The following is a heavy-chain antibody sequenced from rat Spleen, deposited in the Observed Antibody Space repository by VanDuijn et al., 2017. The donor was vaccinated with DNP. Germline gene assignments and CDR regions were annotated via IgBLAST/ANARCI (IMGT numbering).Heavy chain of an antibody. Sequence: EVLLVESDGGLVQPGRSLKLSCAASGFTFSNYGMPWTRQTPTKGLEWVASISSGRGGTYYPDSVKGRFTISRDNAKSTLYLQMDSLRSEDTATYYCARDPYYGYNWFAYWGQGTLVTVSS. CDR1: GFTFSNYG. J-gene: IGHJ3*01. D-gene: IGHD1-7*01. CDR2: ISSGRGGT. CDR3: ARDPYYGYNWFAY. V-gene: IGHV5-19*01.